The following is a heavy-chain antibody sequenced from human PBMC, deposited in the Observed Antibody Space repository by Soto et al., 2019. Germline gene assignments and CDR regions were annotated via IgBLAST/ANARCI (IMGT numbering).Heavy chain of an antibody. CDR1: GFTFDDYA. CDR3: AKGAMEWLYPFDY. Sequence: EVQLVESGGGLVQPGRSLRLSCAASGFTFDDYAMHWVRQAPGKGLEWVSGISWNSGSIGYADSVKGRFTISRDNAKNSLYLQMNSLSAEDTALYYCAKGAMEWLYPFDYWGQGTLVTVSS. J-gene: IGHJ4*02. CDR2: ISWNSGSI. V-gene: IGHV3-9*01. D-gene: IGHD3-3*01.